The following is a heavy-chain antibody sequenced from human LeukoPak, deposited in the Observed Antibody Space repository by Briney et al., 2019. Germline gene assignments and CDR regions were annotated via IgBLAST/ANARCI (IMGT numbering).Heavy chain of an antibody. CDR3: ARPSTPHYYDSSCYAAAWKGFWFDP. CDR2: INPSGGST. Sequence: GASVKVSCKASGYTFTSYYMHWVRQAPGQGLEWMGIINPSGGSTSYAQQFQGRVTMTRDTSTSTVYMELSSLSSEDTAVYYCARPSTPHYYDSSCYAAAWKGFWFDPLGQGTLVIVSS. CDR1: GYTFTSYY. V-gene: IGHV1-46*01. D-gene: IGHD3-22*01. J-gene: IGHJ5*02.